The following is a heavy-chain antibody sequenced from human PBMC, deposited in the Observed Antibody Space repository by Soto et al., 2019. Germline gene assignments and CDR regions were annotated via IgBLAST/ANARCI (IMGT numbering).Heavy chain of an antibody. CDR2: IYYGGMT. D-gene: IGHD3-22*01. Sequence: PSGTPFPPCSVSGGSFNSRPSFLGWIRQPPRKGLEWIASIYYGGMTYYGPSLKRRVTLSVDTSTSQFSLRLSSVTAADTAVYYCATGPETFHPSGYYVNWFDPWGQGTLVTVS. J-gene: IGHJ5*02. V-gene: IGHV4-39*05. CDR1: GGSFNSRPSF. CDR3: ATGPETFHPSGYYVNWFDP.